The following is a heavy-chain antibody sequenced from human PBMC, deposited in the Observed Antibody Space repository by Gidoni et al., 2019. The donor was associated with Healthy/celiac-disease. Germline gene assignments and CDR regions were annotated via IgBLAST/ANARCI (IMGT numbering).Heavy chain of an antibody. J-gene: IGHJ4*02. CDR1: GFTFEDYT. V-gene: IGHV3-43*01. D-gene: IGHD6-6*01. Sequence: EVQLLESGGVVVQPGGALRLSWAASGFTFEDYTMHWVRQAPGKGLEWVSRISWDGGSTYYADSVKGRFTISRDNSKNSLYLQMNSLRTEDTALYYCAKAYSSSLGLRFDYWGQGTLVTVSS. CDR2: ISWDGGST. CDR3: AKAYSSSLGLRFDY.